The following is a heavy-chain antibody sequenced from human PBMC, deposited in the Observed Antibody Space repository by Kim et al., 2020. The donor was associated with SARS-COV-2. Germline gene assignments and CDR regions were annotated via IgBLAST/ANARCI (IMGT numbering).Heavy chain of an antibody. D-gene: IGHD5-18*01. Sequence: GGSLRLSCGASGFTFDDYAMHWVRQAPGKGLEWVSGISWNSGNIGYADSVKGRFTVSRDNAKNSLYLQMNSLRTEDTALYYCVKADGGLDTAMAHWGQGTLVTVSS. V-gene: IGHV3-9*01. J-gene: IGHJ4*02. CDR1: GFTFDDYA. CDR2: ISWNSGNI. CDR3: VKADGGLDTAMAH.